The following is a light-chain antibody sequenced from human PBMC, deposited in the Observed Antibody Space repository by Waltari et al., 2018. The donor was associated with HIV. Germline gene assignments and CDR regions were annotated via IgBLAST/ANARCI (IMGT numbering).Light chain of an antibody. CDR1: SSNIGNNA. Sequence: QSVLTQPPSVSAAPRQRVTISCSGSSSNIGNNAVNWYQQLPGKAPKLLIYSDDLLPSGVSARFSGSKSGTSASLAIGGLHSDDEADYYCAAWDDSLHGYVFGPGTKVTV. CDR2: SDD. V-gene: IGLV1-36*01. CDR3: AAWDDSLHGYV. J-gene: IGLJ1*01.